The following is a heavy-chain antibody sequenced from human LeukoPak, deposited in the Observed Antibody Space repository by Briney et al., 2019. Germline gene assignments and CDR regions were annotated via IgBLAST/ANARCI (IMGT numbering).Heavy chain of an antibody. CDR3: AREERGYYDSSGYLDY. Sequence: GGSLRLSCPASGFTFTSYAMSWVRQAPGKGLEWVSSISGSGGGTFYADSVKGRFTISRDNSKNTLYLQMNSLRAEDTAVYYCAREERGYYDSSGYLDYWGQGTLVTVSS. CDR1: GFTFTSYA. D-gene: IGHD3-22*01. CDR2: ISGSGGGT. J-gene: IGHJ4*02. V-gene: IGHV3-23*01.